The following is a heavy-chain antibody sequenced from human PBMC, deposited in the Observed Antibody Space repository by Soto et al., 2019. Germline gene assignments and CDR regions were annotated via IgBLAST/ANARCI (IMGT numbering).Heavy chain of an antibody. D-gene: IGHD3-22*01. J-gene: IGHJ6*02. V-gene: IGHV5-10-1*01. CDR2: IDPSDSYT. CDR1: GYSFISYW. CDR3: ARLRIVISGQRYYYYGMDV. Sequence: GESLKISCKGSGYSFISYWISWVRQMPGKGLEWMGRIDPSDSYTDYSPSFQGHVTISADKSISTAYLQWSSLKASDTAMYYCARLRIVISGQRYYYYGMDVWGQGTTVTVSS.